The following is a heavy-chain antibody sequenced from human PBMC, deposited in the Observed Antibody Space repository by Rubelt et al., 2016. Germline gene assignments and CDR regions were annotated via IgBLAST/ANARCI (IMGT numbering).Heavy chain of an antibody. Sequence: LWGRGGGVVQPGRSLRLSCAPSGFTFSSHGMHWVRQAPGKGLEWVAVVWYDGSHQYYGDSVKGRFTISRDNSKKTLYLQMNSKRAEDTAVYYCARNSAYGMDVWGQGTTVTVSS. J-gene: IGHJ6*02. CDR3: ARNSAYGMDV. CDR2: VWYDGSHQ. V-gene: IGHV3-33*01. CDR1: GFTFSSHG. D-gene: IGHD2-8*01.